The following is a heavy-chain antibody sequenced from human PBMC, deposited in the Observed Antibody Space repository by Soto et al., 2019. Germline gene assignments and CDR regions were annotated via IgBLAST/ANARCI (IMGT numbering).Heavy chain of an antibody. V-gene: IGHV5-51*01. CDR1: GYSFTSYW. CDR2: IYPGDSDT. Sequence: GESLKISCKGSGYSFTSYWIGWVRQMPGKGLEWMGIIYPGDSDTRYSPSFQGQVTISADKSISTAYLQMNSLRADDTAVYYCADPVPAPTHYDYYDMDVWGQGTTVTVSS. J-gene: IGHJ6*02. CDR3: ADPVPAPTHYDYYDMDV. D-gene: IGHD2-2*01.